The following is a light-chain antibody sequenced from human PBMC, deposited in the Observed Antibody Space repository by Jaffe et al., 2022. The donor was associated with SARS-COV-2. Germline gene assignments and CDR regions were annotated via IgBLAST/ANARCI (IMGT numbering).Light chain of an antibody. V-gene: IGLV2-11*01. CDR2: DVS. Sequence: QSALTQPRSVSGSPGQSVTISCAGTSSDVGDYNYVSWYQQHPGKAPKLMIYDVSKRPSGVPDRFSGSKSGNTASLTISGLQAEDEADYYCCSFAGSDTYVFGTGTEVTVL. CDR1: SSDVGDYNY. CDR3: CSFAGSDTYV. J-gene: IGLJ1*01.